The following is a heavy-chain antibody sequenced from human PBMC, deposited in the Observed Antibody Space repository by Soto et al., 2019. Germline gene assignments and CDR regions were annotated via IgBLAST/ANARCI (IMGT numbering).Heavy chain of an antibody. CDR2: IGGNTVSGTT. Sequence: DVLLVESGGGLVEPGGSLRLSCAASGFTFYKAFLSWVRQAPGKGLEWVGHIGGNTVSGTTTYAAPVKGRFTISRDDSKNTMYLQMDSLEIEDTAVYYCTITGGYSNSHHWFESWGQGTPVIVSS. J-gene: IGHJ5*01. D-gene: IGHD6-13*01. V-gene: IGHV3-15*04. CDR1: GFTFYKAF. CDR3: TITGGYSNSHHWFES.